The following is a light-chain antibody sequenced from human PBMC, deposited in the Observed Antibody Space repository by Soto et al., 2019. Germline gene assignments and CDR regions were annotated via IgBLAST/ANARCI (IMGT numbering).Light chain of an antibody. V-gene: IGLV2-11*01. CDR1: SRDVGIYNY. J-gene: IGLJ2*01. Sequence: QSVLTQPRSVSGSPGQSVTVSCTGTSRDVGIYNYVSWYQQRPGTAPKVMIYDVTKRPSGVPDRFSGSKSANTASLTISGLQADDEAYYYCCSYAGNYTLLFGGGTKLTVL. CDR3: CSYAGNYTLL. CDR2: DVT.